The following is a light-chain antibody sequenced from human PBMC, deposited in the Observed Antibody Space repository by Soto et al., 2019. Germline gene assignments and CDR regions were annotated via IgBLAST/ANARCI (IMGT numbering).Light chain of an antibody. CDR1: SSDVGGYNY. J-gene: IGLJ1*01. V-gene: IGLV2-14*01. CDR2: EVS. CDR3: NSYTSKSTGV. Sequence: QSVLTQTASVSGSPGQSITISCTGTSSDVGGYNYVSWYQQHPGKAPKLIIYEVSNRPSGVSNRCSGSKSGNTASLTISGLQAEDEADYYCNSYTSKSTGVFGTGTKLTVL.